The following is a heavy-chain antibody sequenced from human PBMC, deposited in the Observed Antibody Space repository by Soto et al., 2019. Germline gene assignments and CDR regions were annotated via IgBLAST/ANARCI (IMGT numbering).Heavy chain of an antibody. V-gene: IGHV4-34*01. CDR2: INHSGST. Sequence: PSETLSLTCAVYGGSFSGYYWSWIRQPPGKGLEWIGEINHSGSTNYNPSLKSRVTISVDTSKNQFSLKLSSVTAADTAVYYCARGLSWQWSMYYYYGMDVWGQGTTVTVSS. CDR3: ARGLSWQWSMYYYYGMDV. J-gene: IGHJ6*02. CDR1: GGSFSGYY. D-gene: IGHD6-19*01.